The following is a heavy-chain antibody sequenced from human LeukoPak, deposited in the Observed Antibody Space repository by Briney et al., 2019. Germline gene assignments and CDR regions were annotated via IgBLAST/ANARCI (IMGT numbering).Heavy chain of an antibody. CDR3: ARGYYGSGRRFDF. V-gene: IGHV4-59*01. J-gene: IGHJ4*02. Sequence: PSETLSLTCTVSGGSMSGYYWSWIRQPPGKGLEWIGYIYCTGSTYYNPSLKSRVTISVDTSKNQFSLKLNSVTAADTAVYYCARGYYGSGRRFDFWGQGTLVTVSS. CDR2: IYCTGST. D-gene: IGHD3-10*01. CDR1: GGSMSGYY.